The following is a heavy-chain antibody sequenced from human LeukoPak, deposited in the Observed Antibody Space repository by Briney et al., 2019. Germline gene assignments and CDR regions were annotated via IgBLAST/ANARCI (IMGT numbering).Heavy chain of an antibody. D-gene: IGHD6-19*01. V-gene: IGHV3-23*01. J-gene: IGHJ4*02. Sequence: GGSLRLSCAASGFTFSSFAMNWVRQAPGKGLEWVSAISGSGGSTYYADSVKGRFTISRDNSKNTLYLQMNSLRAEDTAVYYCAKGKDDSSGWYFFYWGQGTLVTVSS. CDR3: AKGKDDSSGWYFFY. CDR2: ISGSGGST. CDR1: GFTFSSFA.